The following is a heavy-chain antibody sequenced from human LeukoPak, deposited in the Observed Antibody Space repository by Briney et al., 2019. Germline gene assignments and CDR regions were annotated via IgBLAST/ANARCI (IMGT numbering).Heavy chain of an antibody. V-gene: IGHV1-2*04. Sequence: ASVKVSCKASGYTFTGYYMHWVRQAPGQGLEWMGWINPNSGGTNYAQKFQGWVTMTRDTSISTAYMELSRLRSDDTAVYYCARDWPIAAADYQNYYYYGMDVWGQGTTVTVSS. CDR2: INPNSGGT. CDR1: GYTFTGYY. J-gene: IGHJ6*02. D-gene: IGHD6-13*01. CDR3: ARDWPIAAADYQNYYYYGMDV.